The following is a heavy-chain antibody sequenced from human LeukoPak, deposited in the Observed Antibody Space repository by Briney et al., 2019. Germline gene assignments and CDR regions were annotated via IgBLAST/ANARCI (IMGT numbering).Heavy chain of an antibody. V-gene: IGHV1-18*01. J-gene: IGHJ6*02. D-gene: IGHD3-3*01. Sequence: ASVKVSCKGSGYTFTSYGISWVRQAPGQGLEWVGCISADNGNTNYAQKLQGRVTVTTDTSRSTAYMELRSLRSDDTAVYYCARVHIRAPTYDFWSGSRYGLDVWGQGTTVTVSS. CDR2: ISADNGNT. CDR1: GYTFTSYG. CDR3: ARVHIRAPTYDFWSGSRYGLDV.